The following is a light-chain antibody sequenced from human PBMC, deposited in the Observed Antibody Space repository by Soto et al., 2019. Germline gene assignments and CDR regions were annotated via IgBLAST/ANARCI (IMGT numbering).Light chain of an antibody. CDR2: DAS. CDR1: QDISNY. Sequence: DLPLTPSPSSLSASVGARVTITCQASQDISNYLNWYQQKPGKAPKLLIYDASNLETGVPSRFSGSGSGTDFTFTISSLQPEDIATYYCQQYDNLPRTFGPGTKVDIK. J-gene: IGKJ3*01. CDR3: QQYDNLPRT. V-gene: IGKV1-33*01.